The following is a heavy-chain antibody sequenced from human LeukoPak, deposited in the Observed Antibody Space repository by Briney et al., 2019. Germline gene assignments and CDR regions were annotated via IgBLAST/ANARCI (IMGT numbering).Heavy chain of an antibody. CDR1: GGSISSANYY. CDR2: IYYTGST. D-gene: IGHD2-8*02. CDR3: ARVGRLSTAIPFDY. Sequence: SQTLSLTCTVSGGSISSANYYWSWIRQHPGKGLEWVGYIYYTGSTQYNPSLKSRVTISVDTSKNQFSLKLSSVTAADTAVYYCARVGRLSTAIPFDYWGQGTLVTVSS. V-gene: IGHV4-31*03. J-gene: IGHJ4*02.